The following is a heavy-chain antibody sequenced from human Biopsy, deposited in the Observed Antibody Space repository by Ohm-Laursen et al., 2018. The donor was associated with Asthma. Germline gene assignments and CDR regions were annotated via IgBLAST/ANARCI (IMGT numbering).Heavy chain of an antibody. D-gene: IGHD6-19*01. Sequence: SLRLSCTASGFSFSSYAMSWVRQNTGQGLEWVSSISDRGVTTYYADSVKGRFTISRDNSKNTLFLQMNSLRVEDTAVYYCARGDSSGWSHYYFDYWGQGTLVAVSS. CDR2: ISDRGVTT. J-gene: IGHJ4*02. V-gene: IGHV3-23*01. CDR3: ARGDSSGWSHYYFDY. CDR1: GFSFSSYA.